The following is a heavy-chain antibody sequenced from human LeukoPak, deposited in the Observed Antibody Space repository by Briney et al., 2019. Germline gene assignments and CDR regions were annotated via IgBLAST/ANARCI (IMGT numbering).Heavy chain of an antibody. V-gene: IGHV3-30*02. CDR3: AKDRSYYDFWSGYCFDY. J-gene: IGHJ4*02. CDR1: GFTFSSYG. D-gene: IGHD3-3*01. CDR2: IRYDGSNK. Sequence: GGSLRLSCAASGFTFSSYGMHWVRQAPGKGLEWVAFIRYDGSNKYYADSVKGRFTISRDNSKNTLYLQMNSLRAEDTAVYYCAKDRSYYDFWSGYCFDYWGQGTLVTVSS.